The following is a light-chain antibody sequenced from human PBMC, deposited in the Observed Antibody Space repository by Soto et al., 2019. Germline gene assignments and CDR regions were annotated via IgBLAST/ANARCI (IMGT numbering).Light chain of an antibody. V-gene: IGKV3-20*01. CDR2: GAS. CDR1: QSVVSSY. CDR3: QQYGISTYT. Sequence: EIVLTQSPGTLSLSPGESATLSCRASQSVVSSYLAWYQQKPGQAPRLLIYGASRRAIGIPDRFRGSGSGTDFTHTISRLETEDFAVYYCQQYGISTYTFGQGTKLEIK. J-gene: IGKJ2*01.